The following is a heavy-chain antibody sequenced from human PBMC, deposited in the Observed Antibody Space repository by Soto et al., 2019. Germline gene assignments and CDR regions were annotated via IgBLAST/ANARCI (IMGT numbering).Heavy chain of an antibody. V-gene: IGHV5-10-1*01. CDR3: ATLGYCSSTSCSLYYYYGMDV. D-gene: IGHD2-2*01. J-gene: IGHJ6*02. CDR2: IDPSDSYT. CDR1: GYSFTSYW. Sequence: GESLKISCKGSGYSFTSYWISWVRQMPGKGLEWMGRIDPSDSYTNYSPSFQSHVTISADKSISTAYLQWSSLKASDTAMYYCATLGYCSSTSCSLYYYYGMDVWGQGTTVTVSS.